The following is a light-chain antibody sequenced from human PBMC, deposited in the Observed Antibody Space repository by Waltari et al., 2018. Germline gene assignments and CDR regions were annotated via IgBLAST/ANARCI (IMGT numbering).Light chain of an antibody. CDR2: GAS. J-gene: IGKJ2*01. Sequence: VLTQSPATLSSSPGERATLSCRASQSVSRSRVAWYLHKPGQAPRLLIYGASGRATGIPDRFSGSGSGTDFSLTISRVEPEDFAVYYCQQYGSSVMYTFGQGTKLEIK. CDR1: QSVSRSR. CDR3: QQYGSSVMYT. V-gene: IGKV3-20*01.